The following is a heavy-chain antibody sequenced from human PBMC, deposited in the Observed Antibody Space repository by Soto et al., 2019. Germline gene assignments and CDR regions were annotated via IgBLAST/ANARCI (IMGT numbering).Heavy chain of an antibody. CDR3: TREIPNVYFEY. V-gene: IGHV3-7*01. CDR2: IRQDGGET. J-gene: IGHJ4*02. Sequence: EVQLVESGGGLVQPGGSLRLSCATSGFSYTIYWMSWVRQAPGRGLEWVANIRQDGGETYYVDSVKGRFTISRDNAKNSLYLQMNSLRPEDTAVYYCTREIPNVYFEYWGRGALVTVSS. CDR1: GFSYTIYW.